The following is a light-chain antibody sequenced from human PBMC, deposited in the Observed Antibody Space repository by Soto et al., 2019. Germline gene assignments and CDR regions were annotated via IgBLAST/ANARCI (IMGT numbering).Light chain of an antibody. CDR2: EVS. CDR1: SSDVGGYNY. J-gene: IGLJ1*01. CDR3: SSYTSSSTPYV. V-gene: IGLV2-14*01. Sequence: QSALTQPASVSGSPGQSITISCTGTSSDVGGYNYVSWYQQHPGKAPKLMIYEVSNRPSGVSNRFSGSKSGNKASLTISGXXXXXXXXXXCSSYTSSSTPYVFGTGTKLTV.